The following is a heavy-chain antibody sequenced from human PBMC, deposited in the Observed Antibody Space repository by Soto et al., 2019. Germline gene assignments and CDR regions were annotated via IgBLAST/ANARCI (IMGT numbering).Heavy chain of an antibody. CDR3: ARHPSAADSPADYYYGLGV. V-gene: IGHV3-33*01. Sequence: GGSLRLSCEASGFSFSSYGMHWVRQAPGKGLEWVAVIWYDGNNKYYGDSVKGRFTISRDNSKNTVYLQMNSLRVDDTAVYYCARHPSAADSPADYYYGLGVWGQGTTVTVSS. D-gene: IGHD3-22*01. J-gene: IGHJ6*02. CDR2: IWYDGNNK. CDR1: GFSFSSYG.